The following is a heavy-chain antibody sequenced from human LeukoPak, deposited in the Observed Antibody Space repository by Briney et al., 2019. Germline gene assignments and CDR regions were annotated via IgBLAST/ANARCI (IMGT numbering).Heavy chain of an antibody. CDR2: INQDGSGR. CDR3: ARGFDGANAFDL. J-gene: IGHJ3*01. V-gene: IGHV3-7*01. Sequence: GGSLRLSCAASGFTFTTYWMNWIRQAPGKGLEWVANINQDGSGRYYMDSVKGRFTVSRDNAKDSLSLRMNSLRVEDTAVYYCARGFDGANAFDLWGQGTMVTVSS. CDR1: GFTFTTYW.